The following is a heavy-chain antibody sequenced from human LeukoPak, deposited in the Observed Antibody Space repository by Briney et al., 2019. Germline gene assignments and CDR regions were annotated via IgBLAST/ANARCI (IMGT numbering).Heavy chain of an antibody. CDR3: ARGHRGTIFGVVTYYGMDV. CDR2: MNPNSGNT. CDR1: GYTFTSYD. V-gene: IGHV1-8*01. D-gene: IGHD3-3*01. Sequence: ASVKVSCKASGYTFTSYDINWVRQATGQGLKWMGWMNPNSGNTGYAQKFQGRVTMTRNTSISTAYMELSSLRSEDTAVYYCARGHRGTIFGVVTYYGMDVWGQGTTVTVSS. J-gene: IGHJ6*02.